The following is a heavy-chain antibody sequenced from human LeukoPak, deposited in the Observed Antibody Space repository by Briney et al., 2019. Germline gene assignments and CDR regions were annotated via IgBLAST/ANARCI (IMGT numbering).Heavy chain of an antibody. Sequence: ASVKVSCKASGYTFTSNYMHWVRQAPGQGVEGMGVIAPSRGTTSYAQKFQGRVTMTTHTSTSTLYMELSSLTSEDTAVYYCARASGSSAVPFDYWGQGTLVTVSS. J-gene: IGHJ4*02. V-gene: IGHV1-46*01. CDR3: ARASGSSAVPFDY. CDR1: GYTFTSNY. CDR2: IAPSRGTT. D-gene: IGHD3-10*01.